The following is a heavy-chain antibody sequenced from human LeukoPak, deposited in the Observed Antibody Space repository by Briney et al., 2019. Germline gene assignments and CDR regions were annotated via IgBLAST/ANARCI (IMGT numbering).Heavy chain of an antibody. CDR3: VRQQSSSWDLIVF. J-gene: IGHJ4*02. CDR1: GASMNNNNYY. V-gene: IGHV4-39*01. D-gene: IGHD3-22*01. Sequence: SETLSLTCSVSGASMNNNNYYWGWIRQPPGKGLEWIGSGLYSGTTYSTPSLQSRVAISIDSSRSQVSLQVTSVTAADTAIYNCVRQQSSSWDLIVFWGQGTLVTVSS. CDR2: GLYSGTT.